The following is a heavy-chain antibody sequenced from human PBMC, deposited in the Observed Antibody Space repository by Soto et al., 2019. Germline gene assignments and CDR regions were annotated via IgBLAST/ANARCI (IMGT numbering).Heavy chain of an antibody. J-gene: IGHJ4*02. CDR1: GYSFTSYW. CDR2: IYPGDSDT. Sequence: GESLKISCKGSGYSFTSYWIGWVRQMPGKGLEWMGIIYPGDSDTRYSPSFQGQVTISADKSISTAYLQWSSLKASDTAMYYCARKEDIAAAGTGFDYWGQGTLVTVSS. D-gene: IGHD6-13*01. CDR3: ARKEDIAAAGTGFDY. V-gene: IGHV5-51*01.